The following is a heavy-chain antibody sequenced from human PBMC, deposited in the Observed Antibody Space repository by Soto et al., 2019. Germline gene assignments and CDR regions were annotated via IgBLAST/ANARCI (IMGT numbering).Heavy chain of an antibody. Sequence: PGGSLRLSCAASGFTFSSYWMSWVRQAPGKGLEWVANIKQDGSEKYYVDSVKGRFTLSRDNAQNSLQLQMNSLRTEDTAIYFCARVAYGNGWIFDHWGQGTLVNV. V-gene: IGHV3-7*01. CDR3: ARVAYGNGWIFDH. CDR1: GFTFSSYW. CDR2: IKQDGSEK. D-gene: IGHD6-19*01. J-gene: IGHJ4*01.